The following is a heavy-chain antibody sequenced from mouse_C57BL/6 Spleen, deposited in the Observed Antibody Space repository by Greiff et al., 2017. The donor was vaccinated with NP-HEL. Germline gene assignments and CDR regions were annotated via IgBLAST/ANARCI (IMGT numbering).Heavy chain of an antibody. V-gene: IGHV5-16*01. CDR2: INYDGSST. CDR1: GFTFSDYY. CDR3: ARGYSNYFWAMDY. D-gene: IGHD2-5*01. Sequence: EVKLVESEGGLVQPGSSMKLSCTASGFTFSDYYMAWVRQVPEKGLEWVANINYDGSSTYYLDSLKSRFIISRDNAKNILYLQMSSLKSEDTATYYCARGYSNYFWAMDYWGQGTSVTVSS. J-gene: IGHJ4*01.